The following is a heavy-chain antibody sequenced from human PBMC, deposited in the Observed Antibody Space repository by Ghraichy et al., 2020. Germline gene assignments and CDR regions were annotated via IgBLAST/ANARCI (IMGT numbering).Heavy chain of an antibody. D-gene: IGHD6-13*01. V-gene: IGHV4-34*01. Sequence: SETLSLTCAVYGGSFSGYYWSWIRQPPGTGLEWIGESNHSGSTNYNPSLKRRVTISVDTSKNQFSLKLSSVTAADTAVYYCAGSSWYVAEYFQHWGQGTLVTVSS. CDR2: SNHSGST. CDR1: GGSFSGYY. J-gene: IGHJ1*01. CDR3: AGSSWYVAEYFQH.